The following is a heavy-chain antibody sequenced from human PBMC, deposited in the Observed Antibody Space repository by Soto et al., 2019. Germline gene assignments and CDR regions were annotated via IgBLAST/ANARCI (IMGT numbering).Heavy chain of an antibody. Sequence: QVELQQSGPRLVKPSETLSLTCSVSSGPSSSHNWGWIRQSPGRGLEWIGYVYYTGGTSYNPSLTSRVTKTADTSTNHISLTLSSVTAADTAVYYCVRQGIWHLHGLVDVWGQGTTVSVSS. CDR2: VYYTGGT. D-gene: IGHD3-10*01. CDR1: SGPSSSHN. J-gene: IGHJ6*02. CDR3: VRQGIWHLHGLVDV. V-gene: IGHV4-59*08.